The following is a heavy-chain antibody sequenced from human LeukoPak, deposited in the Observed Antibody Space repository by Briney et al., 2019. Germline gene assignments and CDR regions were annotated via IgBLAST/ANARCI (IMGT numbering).Heavy chain of an antibody. D-gene: IGHD3-10*01. J-gene: IGHJ5*02. CDR1: GGTFSSYA. V-gene: IGHV1-2*06. CDR2: INPDSGGT. Sequence: ASVKVSCKASGGTFSSYAISWVRQAPGQGLEWMGRINPDSGGTNYAQKFQGRVTMTRDTSINTAYMELSRLRSDDTAVYYCAREPATMVRGVLLGRFDPWGQGTLVTVSS. CDR3: AREPATMVRGVLLGRFDP.